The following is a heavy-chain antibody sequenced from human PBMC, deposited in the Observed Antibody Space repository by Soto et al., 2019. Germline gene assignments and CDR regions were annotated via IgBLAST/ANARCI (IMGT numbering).Heavy chain of an antibody. Sequence: GGSLRLSCAASGFTFSSYGMHWVRQAPGKGLEWVAVIWYDGSNKYYADSVKGRFTISRDNSKNTLYLQMNSLRAEDTAVYYCARDRIAARPDLKPLDYWGQGTLVTVSS. V-gene: IGHV3-33*01. CDR2: IWYDGSNK. CDR3: ARDRIAARPDLKPLDY. CDR1: GFTFSSYG. J-gene: IGHJ4*02. D-gene: IGHD6-6*01.